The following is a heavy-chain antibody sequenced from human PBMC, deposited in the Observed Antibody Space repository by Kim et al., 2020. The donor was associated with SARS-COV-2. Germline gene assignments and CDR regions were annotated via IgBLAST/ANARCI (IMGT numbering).Heavy chain of an antibody. V-gene: IGHV3-30*18. J-gene: IGHJ6*02. Sequence: GGSLRLSCAASGFTFSSYGMHWVRQAPGKGLEWVAVIRYDGSKKYYADSVKGRFTISRDNSKNTLYLQMNSLRAEDTDVYYCAKVHGYYGMDVWGQGTTVTVSS. CDR3: AKVHGYYGMDV. CDR1: GFTFSSYG. CDR2: IRYDGSKK.